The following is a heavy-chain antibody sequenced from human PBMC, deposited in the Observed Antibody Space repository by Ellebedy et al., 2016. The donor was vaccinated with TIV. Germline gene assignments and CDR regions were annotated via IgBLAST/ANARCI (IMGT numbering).Heavy chain of an antibody. CDR3: VRAPRGQYYFDY. J-gene: IGHJ4*02. CDR1: GFDFSDYY. V-gene: IGHV3-11*06. CDR2: ISRVSTST. D-gene: IGHD5-12*01. Sequence: GESLKISXAASGFDFSDYYMNWIRQAPGKGLEWVSHISRVSTSTRYSDSVKGRFTISRDDANHSLYLEMNSLRAEDTAVYYCVRAPRGQYYFDYWGQGTLVTVSS.